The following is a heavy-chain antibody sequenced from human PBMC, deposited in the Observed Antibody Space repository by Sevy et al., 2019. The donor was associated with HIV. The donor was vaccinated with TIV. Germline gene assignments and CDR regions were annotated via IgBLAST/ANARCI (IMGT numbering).Heavy chain of an antibody. D-gene: IGHD2-21*01. J-gene: IGHJ4*02. V-gene: IGHV4-39*01. Sequence: SETLSLTCTVSGYTTNSMSYYWGWVRQPPGKGLEWIGSVYYTGKTYYNASLKSRVSISIDTSKNQFSLRLTSETASDTALYYCARHRLSGAGDCYALDYWGQGALVTVSS. CDR2: VYYTGKT. CDR1: GYTTNSMSYY. CDR3: ARHRLSGAGDCYALDY.